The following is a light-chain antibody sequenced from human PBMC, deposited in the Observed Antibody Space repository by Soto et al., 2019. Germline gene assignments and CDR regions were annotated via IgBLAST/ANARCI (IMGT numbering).Light chain of an antibody. CDR2: DAY. V-gene: IGKV3-11*01. J-gene: IGKJ5*01. CDR3: QQRHMWPIT. CDR1: QSVSSN. Sequence: EILMTQSPASLSVSPWERATLSCRASQSVSSNLAWYQQKPGQAPRLLIYDAYNRATGIPPRFSGSGSGTDFTLTISSLEPEDSAVYYCQQRHMWPITFGQGTRLEI.